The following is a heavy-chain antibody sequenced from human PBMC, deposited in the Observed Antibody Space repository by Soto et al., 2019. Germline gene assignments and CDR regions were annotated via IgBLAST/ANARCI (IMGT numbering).Heavy chain of an antibody. CDR2: IKQDGSEK. D-gene: IGHD3-16*02. CDR1: GFTFSSYW. V-gene: IGHV3-7*01. J-gene: IGHJ3*02. Sequence: EVQLVESGGGLVQPGGSLRLSCAASGFTFSSYWMSWVRQAPGKGLEWVANIKQDGSEKYYVDSVKGRFTISRDNAKNSLYLQMNSLRAEDTAVYYCARDFGSPKVHLRLGELSLMAAFAFDIWGQGTMVTVSS. CDR3: ARDFGSPKVHLRLGELSLMAAFAFDI.